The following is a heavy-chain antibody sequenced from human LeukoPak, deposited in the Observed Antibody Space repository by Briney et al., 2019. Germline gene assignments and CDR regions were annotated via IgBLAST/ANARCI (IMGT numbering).Heavy chain of an antibody. CDR3: ARGARTPSGYGSRTAGRANWFDP. Sequence: SETLSLTCAVYGGSFSGYCWSWTRQPPGKGLEWIGEINHSGSTNYNPSLKSRVTISVDTSKNQFSLKLSSVTAADTAVYYCARGARTPSGYGSRTAGRANWFDPWGQGTLVTVSS. CDR1: GGSFSGYC. D-gene: IGHD5-12*01. CDR2: INHSGST. J-gene: IGHJ5*02. V-gene: IGHV4-34*01.